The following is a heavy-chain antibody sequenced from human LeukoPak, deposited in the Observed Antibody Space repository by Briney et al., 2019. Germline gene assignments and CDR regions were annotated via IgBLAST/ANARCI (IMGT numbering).Heavy chain of an antibody. V-gene: IGHV3-23*01. CDR1: GFTFSSYA. CDR3: AKAGDAYDFWSGYHDYLDY. Sequence: GGSLRLSCAASGFTFSSYAMSWVRQAPGKGLEWVSAISGSGGSTYYADSVKGRFTISRDNSRNTLYLQMNSLRAEDTAVYYCAKAGDAYDFWSGYHDYLDYWGQGTLVTVSS. CDR2: ISGSGGST. J-gene: IGHJ4*02. D-gene: IGHD3-3*01.